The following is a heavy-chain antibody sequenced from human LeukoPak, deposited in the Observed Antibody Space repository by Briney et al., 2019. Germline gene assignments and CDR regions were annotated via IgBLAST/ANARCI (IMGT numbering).Heavy chain of an antibody. Sequence: GGSLRLSCAASGFIFGNYWMHWFRKVPGKGLVWVARINPNGKITTYTNSVKGRFTISRDNAKNTLYLQMNSLSAEDTAVYYCARDFAGDRDYWGQGTLVTVSS. V-gene: IGHV3-74*01. J-gene: IGHJ4*02. D-gene: IGHD4-17*01. CDR1: GFIFGNYW. CDR2: INPNGKIT. CDR3: ARDFAGDRDY.